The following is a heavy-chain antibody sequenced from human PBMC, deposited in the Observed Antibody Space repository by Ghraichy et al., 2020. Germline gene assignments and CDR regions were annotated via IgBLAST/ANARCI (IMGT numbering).Heavy chain of an antibody. CDR1: GGSIASSSYY. J-gene: IGHJ4*02. Sequence: SQTLSLTCTVSGGSIASSSYYWGWIRQPPGKGLEWIGSIYFSGITYYNPSLRSRVTLSVDMSRNQFSLQLKSVTAAVTAVYYCAVSVTPEYFDYWGQGTLVTVSS. CDR2: IYFSGIT. D-gene: IGHD2-21*02. V-gene: IGHV4-39*01. CDR3: AVSVTPEYFDY.